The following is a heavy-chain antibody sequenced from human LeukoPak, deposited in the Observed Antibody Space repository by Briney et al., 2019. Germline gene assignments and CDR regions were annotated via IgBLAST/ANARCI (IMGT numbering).Heavy chain of an antibody. CDR1: GGTFSSYA. CDR3: ARAGTRRGDGMDV. D-gene: IGHD6-13*01. CDR2: IIPIFGTA. J-gene: IGHJ6*04. V-gene: IGHV1-69*13. Sequence: SVKVSCKASGGTFSSYAIGWVRQAPGQGLEWMGGIIPIFGTANYAQKFQGRVMITADESTSTAYMELSSLRSEDTAVYYCARAGTRRGDGMDVWGKGTTVAVSS.